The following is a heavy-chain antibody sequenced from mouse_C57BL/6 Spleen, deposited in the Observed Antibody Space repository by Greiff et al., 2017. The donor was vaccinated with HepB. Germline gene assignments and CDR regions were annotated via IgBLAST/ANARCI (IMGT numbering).Heavy chain of an antibody. CDR2: IDPSDSYT. J-gene: IGHJ3*01. V-gene: IGHV1-69*01. Sequence: QVQLQQPGAELVMPGASVKLSCKASGYTFTSYWMHWVKQRPGQGLEWIGEIDPSDSYTNYNQKFKGKSTLTVDKSSSTAYMQLSSLTSEDSAVYYSARGGEGGFAYWGQGTLVTVSA. CDR3: ARGGEGGFAY. CDR1: GYTFTSYW.